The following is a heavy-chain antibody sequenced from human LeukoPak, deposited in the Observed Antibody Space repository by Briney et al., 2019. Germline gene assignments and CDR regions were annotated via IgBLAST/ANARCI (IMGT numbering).Heavy chain of an antibody. Sequence: PGGSLRLSCAASGFTFSSYGMHWVRQAPGKGLEWVAVIWYDGSNKYYADSVKGRFTISRDNSKNTLYLQMNSLRAEDTAVYYCARQGDAFDIWGQGTMVTGSS. CDR2: IWYDGSNK. CDR3: ARQGDAFDI. CDR1: GFTFSSYG. J-gene: IGHJ3*02. V-gene: IGHV3-33*01.